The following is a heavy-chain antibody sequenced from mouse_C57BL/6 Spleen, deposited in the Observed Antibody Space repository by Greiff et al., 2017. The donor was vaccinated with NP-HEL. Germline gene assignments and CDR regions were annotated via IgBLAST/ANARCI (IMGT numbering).Heavy chain of an antibody. Sequence: EVKLMESGGGLVKPGGSLKLSCAASGFTFSSYAMSWVRQTPEKRLEWVATISDGGSYTYYPDNVKGRFTISRDNAKNNLYLQMSHLKSEDTAMYYCAREGGQLRPYFDYWGQGTTLTVST. CDR1: GFTFSSYA. CDR3: AREGGQLRPYFDY. CDR2: ISDGGSYT. D-gene: IGHD3-2*02. V-gene: IGHV5-4*01. J-gene: IGHJ2*01.